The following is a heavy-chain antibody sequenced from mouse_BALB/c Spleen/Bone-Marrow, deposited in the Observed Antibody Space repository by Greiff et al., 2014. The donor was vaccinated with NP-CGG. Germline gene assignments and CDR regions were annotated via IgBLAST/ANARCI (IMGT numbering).Heavy chain of an antibody. CDR3: ASHYYDSSPFAY. D-gene: IGHD1-1*01. Sequence: DVHLVESGGGLVQPGGSLKLSCAASGFTFSSYIMSWVRQTPEKRLEWVAYISNGGGSTYYPDTVKGRFTISRDNDKNTLYLQMSSLKSEDTAMYYCASHYYDSSPFAYWGQGTLVTVSA. CDR2: ISNGGGST. CDR1: GFTFSSYI. V-gene: IGHV5-12-2*01. J-gene: IGHJ3*01.